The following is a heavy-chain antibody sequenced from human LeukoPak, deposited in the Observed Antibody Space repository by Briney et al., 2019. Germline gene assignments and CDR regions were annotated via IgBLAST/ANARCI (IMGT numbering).Heavy chain of an antibody. CDR1: GFTLSSYG. D-gene: IGHD6-19*01. CDR2: ISYDGSNK. Sequence: GGSLRLSCAASGFTLSSYGMHWVRQAPGKGLEWVAVISYDGSNKYYADSVKGRFTISRDNSKNTLYLQMNSLRAEDTAVYYCARAPAVADPNWFDPWGQGTLVTVSS. CDR3: ARAPAVADPNWFDP. J-gene: IGHJ5*02. V-gene: IGHV3-30*19.